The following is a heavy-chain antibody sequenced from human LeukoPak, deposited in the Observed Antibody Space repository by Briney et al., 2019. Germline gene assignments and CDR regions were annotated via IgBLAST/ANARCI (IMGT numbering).Heavy chain of an antibody. Sequence: SETLTLTCTVSGGSFSGCGYSWSRISQPPGEVLEWIRYIYHSESVYYNPSLKIRGNISDDRSNNQLSMKRISITAAGSAVYYCARDAATGTWYFDLWGRGTLVTVSS. J-gene: IGHJ2*01. D-gene: IGHD6-13*01. V-gene: IGHV4-30-2*01. CDR3: ARDAATGTWYFDL. CDR2: IYHSESV. CDR1: GGSFSGCGYS.